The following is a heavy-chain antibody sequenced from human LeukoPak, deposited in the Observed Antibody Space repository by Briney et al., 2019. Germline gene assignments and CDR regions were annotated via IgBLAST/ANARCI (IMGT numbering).Heavy chain of an antibody. CDR2: MYYNGST. J-gene: IGHJ3*02. CDR3: ARAPRVTMIIVTPGALDM. D-gene: IGHD3-22*01. Sequence: TSETLSLTCTVSTXSVSSGTDYWSWIRQPPGKGLESIRYMYYNGSTNYNPSLKSRVTISVDTSKKRFSLKLSSVTAADTAMYYCARAPRVTMIIVTPGALDMWGQGTMVTVSS. V-gene: IGHV4-61*01. CDR1: TXSVSSGTDY.